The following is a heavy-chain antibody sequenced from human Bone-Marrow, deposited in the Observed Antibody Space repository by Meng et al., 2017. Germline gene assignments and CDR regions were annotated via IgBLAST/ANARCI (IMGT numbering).Heavy chain of an antibody. Sequence: GESLKISCAASGFTFSSYEMNWVRQAPGKGLEWVSYISSSGSTIYYADSVKGRFTISRDNAKNSLYLQMNSLRPGDTALYYCARDWYRDNYYYGMDVWGQGTTVTVSS. V-gene: IGHV3-48*03. CDR2: ISSSGSTI. CDR3: ARDWYRDNYYYGMDV. J-gene: IGHJ6*02. CDR1: GFTFSSYE. D-gene: IGHD4-17*01.